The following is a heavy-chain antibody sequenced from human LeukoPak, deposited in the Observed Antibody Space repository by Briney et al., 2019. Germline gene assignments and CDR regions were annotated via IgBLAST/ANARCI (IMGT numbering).Heavy chain of an antibody. V-gene: IGHV3-23*01. J-gene: IGHJ4*02. CDR3: AKGSYYDSSGSFYFDY. Sequence: PGGSLRLSCATSGFTLSNVWMSWVRQAPGKGLEWVSGISGSGDNTYYADSVKGRFTISRDNSKNTLYVQVNSLGTEDTAAYYCAKGSYYDSSGSFYFDYWGQGTLVTVSS. CDR2: ISGSGDNT. D-gene: IGHD3-22*01. CDR1: GFTLSNVW.